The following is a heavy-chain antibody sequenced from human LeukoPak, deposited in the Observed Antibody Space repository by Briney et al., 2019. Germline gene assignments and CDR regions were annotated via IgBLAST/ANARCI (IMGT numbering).Heavy chain of an antibody. D-gene: IGHD1-26*01. CDR2: ITSSGAT. CDR3: ANGRSESYHY. CDR1: GFTFSKYG. J-gene: IGHJ4*02. V-gene: IGHV3-23*01. Sequence: PGGSLRLSCAASGFTFSKYGAWVRQAPGKGLEWVSAITSSGATYYADSVKGRFTISGDNSMNTLYLQMNSLGAEDTAVYYCANGRSESYHYWGRGTLVTVSS.